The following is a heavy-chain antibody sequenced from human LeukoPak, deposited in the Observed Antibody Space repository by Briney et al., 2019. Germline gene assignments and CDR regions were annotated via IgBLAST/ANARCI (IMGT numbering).Heavy chain of an antibody. CDR3: ARSSLAVAGSVFDY. CDR2: ISTYNRNT. J-gene: IGHJ4*02. CDR1: GYTFTSYG. Sequence: ASVTVSFKASGYTFTSYGISWVRPAPGQGREGMGWISTYNRNTHYAQKLQGRVTMTTDTSTSTAYMELRSLRSDDTAVYYCARSSLAVAGSVFDYWGQGTLVTVSS. D-gene: IGHD6-19*01. V-gene: IGHV1-18*01.